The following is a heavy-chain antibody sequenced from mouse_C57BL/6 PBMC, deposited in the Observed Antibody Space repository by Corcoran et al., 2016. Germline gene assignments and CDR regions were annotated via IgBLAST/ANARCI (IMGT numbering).Heavy chain of an antibody. J-gene: IGHJ4*01. CDR1: GYTFTTYG. CDR3: AREGDVRAMDY. Sequence: QIQLVQSGPELKKPGETVKISCKASGYTFTTYGMSWVKQAPGKGLKWMGWINTYSGVPTYADDFKGRFAFSLETSASTAYLQINNLKNEDTATNFCAREGDVRAMDYWGQGTSVTVSS. D-gene: IGHD3-3*01. CDR2: INTYSGVP. V-gene: IGHV9-3*01.